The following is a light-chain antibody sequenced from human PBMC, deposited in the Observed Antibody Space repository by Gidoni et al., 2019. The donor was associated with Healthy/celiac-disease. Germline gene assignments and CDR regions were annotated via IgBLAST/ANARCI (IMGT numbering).Light chain of an antibody. CDR3: SAWDSSRSAWV. Sequence: HAGLTQPPPVSKGLRQTATLTCPGNSNNVGNQGAAWLQQHQSHPPKLLSYRNNNRPSGISERLSASRSGNTASLTITGLQPEDEADYYCSAWDSSRSAWVFGGGTKLTVL. CDR1: SNNVGNQG. J-gene: IGLJ3*02. V-gene: IGLV10-54*01. CDR2: RNN.